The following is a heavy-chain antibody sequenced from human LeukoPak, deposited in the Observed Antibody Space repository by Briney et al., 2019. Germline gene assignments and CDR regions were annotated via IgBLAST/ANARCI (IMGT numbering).Heavy chain of an antibody. CDR3: ARDRYSSRSPFDI. J-gene: IGHJ3*02. D-gene: IGHD6-13*01. Sequence: TSETLSLTCTVSGGSISSSSYYWGWLRQPPGKGLEWIGSIYYSASTYYNPSLKSRVTISVDTSKNQFSLKLSSVTAADTAVYYCARDRYSSRSPFDIWGQGTMVTVSS. CDR2: IYYSAST. CDR1: GGSISSSSYY. V-gene: IGHV4-39*02.